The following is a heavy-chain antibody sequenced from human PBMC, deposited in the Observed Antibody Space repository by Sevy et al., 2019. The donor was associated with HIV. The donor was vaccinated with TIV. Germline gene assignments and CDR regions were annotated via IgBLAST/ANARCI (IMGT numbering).Heavy chain of an antibody. CDR3: ARAGPLGDLVHFDR. CDR2: INQDGSQK. Sequence: GGSLRLSCATSEFTFSRYWMTWVRQAPGKGLEWVVYINQDGSQKSYVDSVKGRFTISRDNSKNSLFLQMNSLRAEDTAVYYCARAGPLGDLVHFDRWGQGTLVTVSS. V-gene: IGHV3-7*03. CDR1: EFTFSRYW. D-gene: IGHD2-21*01. J-gene: IGHJ4*02.